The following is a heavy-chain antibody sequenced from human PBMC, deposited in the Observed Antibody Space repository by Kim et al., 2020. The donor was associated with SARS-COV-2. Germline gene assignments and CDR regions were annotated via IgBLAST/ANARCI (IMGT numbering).Heavy chain of an antibody. V-gene: IGHV1-46*01. CDR3: AREGSGSYSGIDY. Sequence: YAQKFQGRVTMTRDTSTSTVYMELSSLRSEDTAVYYCAREGSGSYSGIDYWGQGTLVTVSS. J-gene: IGHJ4*02. D-gene: IGHD1-26*01.